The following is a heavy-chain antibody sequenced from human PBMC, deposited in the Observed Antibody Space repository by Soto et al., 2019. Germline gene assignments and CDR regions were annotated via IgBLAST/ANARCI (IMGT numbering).Heavy chain of an antibody. CDR1: GFTFSSYA. CDR2: ISGSGGST. Sequence: EVQLLESGGGLVQPGWSLRLSCAASGFTFSSYAMSWVRQAPGKGLEWVSAISGSGGSTYYADSVKGRFTISRDNSTTTPYLQMNSLRAEDTAVYYCAKDRSRTAVRRGTDYWGQGTLVTVSS. V-gene: IGHV3-23*01. J-gene: IGHJ4*02. D-gene: IGHD6-6*01. CDR3: AKDRSRTAVRRGTDY.